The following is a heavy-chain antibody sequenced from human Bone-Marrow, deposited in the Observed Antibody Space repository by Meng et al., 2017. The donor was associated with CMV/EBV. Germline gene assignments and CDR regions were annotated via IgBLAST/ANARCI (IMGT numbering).Heavy chain of an antibody. J-gene: IGHJ4*02. Sequence: QMTLKGSGPTLGKPTKISTLTSTFSGFSRSNSGVGVGWIRQPPGKALEWLALIYWDDDKRYSPSLKSRLTITKDTSKNQVVLTMTNMDPVDTATYYCAHRQVRGYFDYWGQGTLVTVSS. D-gene: IGHD3-10*01. CDR1: GFSRSNSGVG. V-gene: IGHV2-5*02. CDR2: IYWDDDK. CDR3: AHRQVRGYFDY.